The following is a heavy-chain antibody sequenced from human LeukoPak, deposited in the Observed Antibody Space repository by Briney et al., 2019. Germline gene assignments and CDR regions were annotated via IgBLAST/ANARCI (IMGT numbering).Heavy chain of an antibody. Sequence: PGGSLRLSCAASGFTFSSYSMSWVRQAPGKGLEWVANIKQDGSEKYYVDSVKGRFTISRDNAKNSLYLQMNSLRAEDTAVYYCARVPYYYDSSGPNWGQGTLVTVSS. CDR2: IKQDGSEK. J-gene: IGHJ4*02. V-gene: IGHV3-7*01. CDR3: ARVPYYYDSSGPN. D-gene: IGHD3-22*01. CDR1: GFTFSSYS.